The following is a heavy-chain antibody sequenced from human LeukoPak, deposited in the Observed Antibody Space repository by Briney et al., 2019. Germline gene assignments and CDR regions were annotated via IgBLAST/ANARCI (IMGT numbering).Heavy chain of an antibody. Sequence: SETLSLTCTVSGYFISSGYYWGWIRQPPGRGMEWIGSIYHGGSAFYNPSLRSRVTISVDTSKNQFSLKLTSVTAADTAVYYCVRDDMWSGYYYFDYWGQGTLVTVSS. D-gene: IGHD3-3*01. J-gene: IGHJ4*02. CDR1: GYFISSGYY. CDR2: IYHGGSA. V-gene: IGHV4-38-2*02. CDR3: VRDDMWSGYYYFDY.